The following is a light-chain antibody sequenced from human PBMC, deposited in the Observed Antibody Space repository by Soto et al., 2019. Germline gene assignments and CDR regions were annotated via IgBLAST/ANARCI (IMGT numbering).Light chain of an antibody. CDR1: SSDVGRYNY. CDR2: DVT. Sequence: QSALTQPRSVSGSPGQSVAISCAGTSSDVGRYNYVSWYQQYPGKAPKLIIYDVTKRPSGVPDRFSGSKSGNTASLTISGLQAEDEADYYCCSCAGLFGGGTQLTVL. V-gene: IGLV2-11*01. J-gene: IGLJ2*01. CDR3: CSCAGL.